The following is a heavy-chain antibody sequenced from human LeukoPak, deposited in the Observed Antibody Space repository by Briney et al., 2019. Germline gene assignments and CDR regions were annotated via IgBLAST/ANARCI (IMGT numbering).Heavy chain of an antibody. V-gene: IGHV3-48*02. Sequence: GGSLRLPCAASGFTFSSYSMNWVRQAPGKGLEWVSYISSSSSTIYYADSVKGRFTISRDNAKNSLYLQMNSLRDEDTAVYYCARLYVWGSSRTFDYWGQGTLVTVSS. CDR3: ARLYVWGSSRTFDY. J-gene: IGHJ4*02. CDR2: ISSSSSTI. D-gene: IGHD3-16*02. CDR1: GFTFSSYS.